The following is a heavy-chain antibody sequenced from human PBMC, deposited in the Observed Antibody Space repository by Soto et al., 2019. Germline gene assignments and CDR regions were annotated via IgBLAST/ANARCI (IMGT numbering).Heavy chain of an antibody. CDR1: GYNLTSYW. J-gene: IGHJ3*02. Sequence: GGAPKIPWRGPGYNLTSYWLGWVPQMPGVGLEGMRIFYSADSEPIHSPPFEGQVPIPADKSISTAYLQWKRLKASDTAMYYCVRHGGHYAFDIWGPGTMVTVSS. D-gene: IGHD6-25*01. CDR3: VRHGGHYAFDI. CDR2: FYSADSEP. V-gene: IGHV5-51*01.